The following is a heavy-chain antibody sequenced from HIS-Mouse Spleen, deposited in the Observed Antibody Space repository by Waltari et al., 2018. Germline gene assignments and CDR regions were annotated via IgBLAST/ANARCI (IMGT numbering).Heavy chain of an antibody. V-gene: IGHV3-9*01. D-gene: IGHD5-18*01. CDR2: ISWNSGSI. CDR3: AKEGRGYSYGYEGFDY. Sequence: GISWNSGSIGYADSVKGRFTISRDNAKNSLYLQMNSLRAEDTALYYCAKEGRGYSYGYEGFDYWGQGTLVTVSS. J-gene: IGHJ4*02.